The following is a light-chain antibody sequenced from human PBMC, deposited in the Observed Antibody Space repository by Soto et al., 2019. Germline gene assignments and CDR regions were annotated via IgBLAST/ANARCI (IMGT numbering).Light chain of an antibody. CDR3: LQYGSSPPWT. J-gene: IGKJ1*01. CDR2: GAS. Sequence: EIVLTQSPGTLSLSPGERATLFCRASQSVSSKYLAWYQQKPGQAPKLLMYGASNRATGIPDRFSGSGSGTDFTLTITRLEPEDFAVYYCLQYGSSPPWTFGQGTNVEIK. V-gene: IGKV3-20*01. CDR1: QSVSSKY.